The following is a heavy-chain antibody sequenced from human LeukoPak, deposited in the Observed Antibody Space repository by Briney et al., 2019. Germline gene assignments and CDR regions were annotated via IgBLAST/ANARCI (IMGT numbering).Heavy chain of an antibody. D-gene: IGHD5-18*01. Sequence: GGSLRLSCAASGFTFSDYYMSWIRQAPGKGLEWVSYISSSSSYTNYADSVKGRFAISRDNAKNSLYLQMNSLRAEDTAVYYCARDRYSYDYWGQGTLVTVSS. V-gene: IGHV3-11*06. CDR3: ARDRYSYDY. CDR1: GFTFSDYY. J-gene: IGHJ4*02. CDR2: ISSSSSYT.